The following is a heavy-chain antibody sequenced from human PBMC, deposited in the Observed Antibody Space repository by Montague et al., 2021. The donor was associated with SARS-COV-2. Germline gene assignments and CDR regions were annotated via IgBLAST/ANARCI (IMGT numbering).Heavy chain of an antibody. CDR2: INHSGST. CDR3: ARGPRITMIVVVITDIWFDP. J-gene: IGHJ5*02. CDR1: GGSVSDYY. D-gene: IGHD3-22*01. V-gene: IGHV4-34*01. Sequence: SETLSLTCAVYGGSVSDYYWSWIRRPPGKGLEWIGEINHSGSTNYNTSLKSRVTTSVDTSKNQFSLKLTAVTAADTAVYYCARGPRITMIVVVITDIWFDPWGQGTLVTVSS.